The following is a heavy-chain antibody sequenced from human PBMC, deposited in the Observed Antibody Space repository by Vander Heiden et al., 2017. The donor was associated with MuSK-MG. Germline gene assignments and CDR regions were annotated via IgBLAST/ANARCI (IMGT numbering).Heavy chain of an antibody. J-gene: IGHJ3*02. CDR1: GFVFSTYG. V-gene: IGHV3-30*03. CDR2: ISYDGSHK. CDR3: VGSGNYGQDAFDI. Sequence: QVQLVESGGGVVQPGRSLRLSCAASGFVFSTYGMHWVRQAPGKWLEWVALISYDGSHKYYADSVKGRFTISRDNSKDTVYLQMNSLRAEDTAVYYCVGSGNYGQDAFDIWARGTMVTVSS. D-gene: IGHD1-26*01.